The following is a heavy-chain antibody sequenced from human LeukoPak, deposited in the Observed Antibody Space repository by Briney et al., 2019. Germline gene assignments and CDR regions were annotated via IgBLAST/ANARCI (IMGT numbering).Heavy chain of an antibody. Sequence: PSETLSLTCAVYGGSFSGYYWSWIRQPPGKGLEWIGEINHSGSTNYNPSLKSRVTISVDTSKNQFSLKLSSVTAADTAVYYCARGYHISGFGSWGQGTLVTVSS. CDR3: ARGYHISGFGS. V-gene: IGHV4-34*01. D-gene: IGHD3-22*01. J-gene: IGHJ4*02. CDR1: GGSFSGYY. CDR2: INHSGST.